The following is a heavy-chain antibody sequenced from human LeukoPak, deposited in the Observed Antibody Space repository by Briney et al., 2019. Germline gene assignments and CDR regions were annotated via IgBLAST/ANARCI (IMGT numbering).Heavy chain of an antibody. V-gene: IGHV3-23*01. J-gene: IGHJ5*02. CDR2: ISGSGRST. D-gene: IGHD3-10*01. Sequence: GGSLRLSCAASGFTFSSYAMSWVRQAPGKGLEWVSAISGSGRSTYYADSVKGRFTISRDNSKNTLYLQMNSLRAEDTAVYYCAKDPFGEFDNWFDPWGQGTLVTVSS. CDR3: AKDPFGEFDNWFDP. CDR1: GFTFSSYA.